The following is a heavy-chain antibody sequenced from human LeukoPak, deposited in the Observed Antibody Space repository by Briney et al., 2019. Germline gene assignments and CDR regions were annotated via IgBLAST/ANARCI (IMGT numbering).Heavy chain of an antibody. D-gene: IGHD2-15*01. V-gene: IGHV3-49*04. CDR1: GFIFSSYG. CDR2: IRSKAYGGTT. CDR3: TRLVGGGPFDY. J-gene: IGHJ4*02. Sequence: GGSLRLSCAASGFIFSSYGMSWVRQAPGKGLEWVGFIRSKAYGGTTEYAASVKGRFTISRDDSKSIAYLQMNSLKTEDTAVYYCTRLVGGGPFDYWGQGTLVTVSS.